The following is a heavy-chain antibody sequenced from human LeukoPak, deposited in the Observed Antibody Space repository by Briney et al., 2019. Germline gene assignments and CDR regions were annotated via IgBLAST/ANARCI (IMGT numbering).Heavy chain of an antibody. CDR2: IYYSGST. J-gene: IGHJ4*02. Sequence: SETLSLTCTVSGGSISSYYWSWIRQPPGKGLEWIGYIYYSGSTYYNPSLKSRVTISVDTSKNQFSLKLSSVTAADTAVYYCARGDFFRPGSIITMVRGVTQASDWGQGTLVTVSS. CDR3: ARGDFFRPGSIITMVRGVTQASD. V-gene: IGHV4-59*08. CDR1: GGSISSYY. D-gene: IGHD3-10*01.